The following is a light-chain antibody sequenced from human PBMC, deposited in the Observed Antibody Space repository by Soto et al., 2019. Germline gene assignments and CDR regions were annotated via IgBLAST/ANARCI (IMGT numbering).Light chain of an antibody. CDR2: EVS. V-gene: IGLV2-14*01. J-gene: IGLJ1*01. Sequence: QSALPQPASVSGSPGQSITISCTGTSSDVGSYNRVPWYQQPPGTAPKLMIYEVSNRPSGVSIRFSGSKSGNTASLTISGLQAEDEADYFCNSYTTSSTYVFGTGTKVTVL. CDR3: NSYTTSSTYV. CDR1: SSDVGSYNR.